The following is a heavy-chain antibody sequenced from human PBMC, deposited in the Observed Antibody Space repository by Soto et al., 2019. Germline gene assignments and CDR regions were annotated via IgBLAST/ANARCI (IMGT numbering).Heavy chain of an antibody. V-gene: IGHV4-61*01. CDR3: ARDLYYGSGPLRHDTYYYYGMDV. Sequence: QVQLQESGPGLVKPSETLSLTCTVSGGSVSSSSFYWSWIRQPPRKGLEWIGYIYYSGSTNYNPSLKSRVTISVDTSKNQFSLKLSSVTAADTAVYYCARDLYYGSGPLRHDTYYYYGMDVWGQGTTVIVSS. D-gene: IGHD3-10*01. CDR1: GGSVSSSSFY. CDR2: IYYSGST. J-gene: IGHJ6*02.